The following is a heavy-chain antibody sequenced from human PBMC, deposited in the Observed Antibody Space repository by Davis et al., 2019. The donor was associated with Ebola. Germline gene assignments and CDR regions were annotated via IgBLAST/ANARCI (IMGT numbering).Heavy chain of an antibody. CDR3: TTGDSYYYDSSESYYYYYYGMDV. D-gene: IGHD3-22*01. V-gene: IGHV3-73*01. Sequence: GGSLRLSCAASGFTFSGSAMHWVRQASGKGLEWVGRIRSKANSYATAYAASVKGRFTISRDDSKNTAYLQMNSLKTEDTAVYYCTTGDSYYYDSSESYYYYYYGMDVWGQGTTVTVSS. CDR2: IRSKANSYAT. CDR1: GFTFSGSA. J-gene: IGHJ6*02.